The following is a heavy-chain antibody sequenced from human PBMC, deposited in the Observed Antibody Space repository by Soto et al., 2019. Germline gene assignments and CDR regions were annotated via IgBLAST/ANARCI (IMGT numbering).Heavy chain of an antibody. Sequence: SVKVSCKASGGTFSSYAISWVRQAPGQGLEWMGGIIPIFGTANYAQKFQGRVTITADESTSTAYMELSSLRSEDTAVYYCARGYYGSGSQRYYYYGMDVWGQGTTVTVPS. J-gene: IGHJ6*02. CDR2: IIPIFGTA. CDR3: ARGYYGSGSQRYYYYGMDV. V-gene: IGHV1-69*13. CDR1: GGTFSSYA. D-gene: IGHD3-10*01.